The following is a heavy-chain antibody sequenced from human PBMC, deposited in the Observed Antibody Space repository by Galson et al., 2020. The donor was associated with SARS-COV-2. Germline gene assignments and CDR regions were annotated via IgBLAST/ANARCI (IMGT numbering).Heavy chain of an antibody. CDR2: IYYSGST. J-gene: IGHJ2*01. V-gene: IGHV4-31*03. CDR1: GGSISSGGYY. Sequence: TLSLTCTVSGGSISSGGYYWSWIRQHPGKGLEWIGYIYYSGSTYYNTSLKSRVTISVDTSKNQFSLKLSSVTAADTAVYYCARDGCGGDCYSGWPQWYFDLWGRGPLVTVSS. CDR3: ARDGCGGDCYSGWPQWYFDL. D-gene: IGHD2-21*02.